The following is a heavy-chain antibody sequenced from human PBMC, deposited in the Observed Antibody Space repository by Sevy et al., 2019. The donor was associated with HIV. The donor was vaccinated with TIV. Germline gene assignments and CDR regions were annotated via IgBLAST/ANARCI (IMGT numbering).Heavy chain of an antibody. D-gene: IGHD3-16*01. CDR3: AKDGFKPSVGDENYYYYYMDV. Sequence: GGSLRRSCAASGFTFSSYAMSWVRQAPGKGLEWVSAISGSGGSTYYADSVKGRFTNSRDNSKNTLYLQMNSLRAEDTAVYYCAKDGFKPSVGDENYYYYYMDVWGKGTTVTVSS. CDR1: GFTFSSYA. CDR2: ISGSGGST. V-gene: IGHV3-23*01. J-gene: IGHJ6*03.